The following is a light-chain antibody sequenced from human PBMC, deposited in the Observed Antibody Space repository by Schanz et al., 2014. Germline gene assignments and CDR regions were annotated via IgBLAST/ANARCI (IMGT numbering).Light chain of an antibody. CDR1: SSNIGGRS. V-gene: IGLV1-44*01. CDR2: DNN. J-gene: IGLJ1*01. CDR3: AAWDDSLVGYV. Sequence: QSVLTQPPSASGTPGQRVTVSCSGSSSNIGGRSVNWYQQLPGTAPKVFIYDNNQRPSGVPDRFSGSKSGTSASLAISGLQSEDEAEYYCAAWDDSLVGYVFGTGTKLTVL.